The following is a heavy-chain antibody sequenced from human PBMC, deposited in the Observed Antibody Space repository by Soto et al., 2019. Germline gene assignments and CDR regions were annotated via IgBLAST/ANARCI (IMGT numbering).Heavy chain of an antibody. J-gene: IGHJ4*02. D-gene: IGHD2-15*01. CDR2: ITNRGGST. V-gene: IGHV3-23*01. CDR1: GLTFSSCA. Sequence: GGSLRLSCAASGLTFSSCAMSWVRQAPGKGLEWVSGITNRGGSTYYADSVKGRYTISRDNSKNTLYLQMNSLRGEDTAVYYCASSPKGTTPNEFDYWGQGTLVTVSS. CDR3: ASSPKGTTPNEFDY.